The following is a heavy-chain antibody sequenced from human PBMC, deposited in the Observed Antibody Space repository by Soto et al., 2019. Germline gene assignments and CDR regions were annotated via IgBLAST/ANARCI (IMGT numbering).Heavy chain of an antibody. CDR3: AKSISGAFDY. CDR2: INNDGTNT. V-gene: IGHV3-74*01. D-gene: IGHD1-26*01. J-gene: IGHJ4*02. Sequence: GGSLRLSCAASGFSFSSYWMHWVRQAPGKGLVWVSRINNDGTNTIYADSVKGRFTISRDNAKNTVFLEMNSLRADDRAVYYCAKSISGAFDYWGQGTLVTVSS. CDR1: GFSFSSYW.